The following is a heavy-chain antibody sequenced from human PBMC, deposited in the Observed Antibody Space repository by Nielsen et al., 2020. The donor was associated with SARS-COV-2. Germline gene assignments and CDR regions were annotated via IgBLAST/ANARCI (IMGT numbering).Heavy chain of an antibody. CDR2: ISGDGGST. CDR3: AKEVYSSSWYSSQYDAFDI. Sequence: GGSLRLSCAASGFTFDDYAMHWVRQAPGKGLEWVSLISGDGGSTYYADSVKGRFTISRDNSKNSLYLQMNSLRTEDTALYYCAKEVYSSSWYSSQYDAFDIWGQGTMVTVSS. D-gene: IGHD6-13*01. V-gene: IGHV3-43*02. J-gene: IGHJ3*02. CDR1: GFTFDDYA.